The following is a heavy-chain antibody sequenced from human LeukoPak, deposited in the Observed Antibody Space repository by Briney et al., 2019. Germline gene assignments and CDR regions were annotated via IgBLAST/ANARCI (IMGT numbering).Heavy chain of an antibody. Sequence: GGSLRLSCAASGFTFNNYAMHWVRQAPGKGLEWVSYISSSSSYTNYADSVKGRFTISRDNAKNSLYLQMNSLRAEDTAVYYCARGKSGYSYGLFDYWGQGTLVTVSS. D-gene: IGHD5-18*01. J-gene: IGHJ4*02. CDR1: GFTFNNYA. CDR2: ISSSSSYT. V-gene: IGHV3-21*05. CDR3: ARGKSGYSYGLFDY.